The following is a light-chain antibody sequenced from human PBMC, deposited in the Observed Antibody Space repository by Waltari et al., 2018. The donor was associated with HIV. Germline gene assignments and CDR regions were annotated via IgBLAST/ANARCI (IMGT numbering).Light chain of an antibody. CDR3: HQRSNWPLT. Sequence: EIVLTQSPATLSLSPGKRATLSCTASQSIGSYLAWYQQKPGQAPRLLIYASSNRASGIPARFSGSGSGTDFTLTISSLEPEDFAVYYCHQRSNWPLTFGGGTKVEI. J-gene: IGKJ4*01. V-gene: IGKV3-11*01. CDR2: ASS. CDR1: QSIGSY.